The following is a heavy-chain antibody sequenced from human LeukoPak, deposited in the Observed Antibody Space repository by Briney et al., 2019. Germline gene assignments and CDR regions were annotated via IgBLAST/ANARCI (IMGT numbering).Heavy chain of an antibody. CDR1: GFTFSNAW. CDR2: IKSKTDGGKT. Sequence: PGGSLRLSCAASGFTFSNAWMSWVHQAPGKGLEWVGRIKSKTDGGKTDYAAHVQGRFTISRADSKSRLYLKMNSMQTEDTAVYYCTTEPQVGPSGWTDYYYGMDVWGQGTTVTVSS. V-gene: IGHV3-15*01. D-gene: IGHD3-3*01. CDR3: TTEPQVGPSGWTDYYYGMDV. J-gene: IGHJ6*02.